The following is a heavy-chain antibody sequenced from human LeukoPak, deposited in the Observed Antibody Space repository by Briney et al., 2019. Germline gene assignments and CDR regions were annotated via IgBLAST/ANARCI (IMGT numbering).Heavy chain of an antibody. Sequence: PGGSLRLSCAASGFTFSSYWMSWVRQAPGKGLEWVANIKQDGSEKYYVDSVKGRFTISRDNAKNSLYLQMNGLRAEDTAVYYCARGSLGETLDIWGQGTMVTVSS. V-gene: IGHV3-7*01. CDR2: IKQDGSEK. CDR3: ARGSLGETLDI. CDR1: GFTFSSYW. D-gene: IGHD3-16*01. J-gene: IGHJ3*02.